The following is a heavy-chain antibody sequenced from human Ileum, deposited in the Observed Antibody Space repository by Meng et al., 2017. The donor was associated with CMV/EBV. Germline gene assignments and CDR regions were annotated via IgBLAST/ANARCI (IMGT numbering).Heavy chain of an antibody. CDR3: AHSVAVAG. V-gene: IGHV3-74*01. D-gene: IGHD6-19*01. J-gene: IGHJ4*02. CDR1: GFTFSTYW. Sequence: VQLVGSGGGLVQPGGSLRLSCAASGFTFSTYWMHWVRQAPGKGLVWVSRINSDGRNTNYAESVKGRFTISRDNAKNTLFLQMNSLRAEDTAVYYCAHSVAVAGWGQGTLVTVSS. CDR2: INSDGRNT.